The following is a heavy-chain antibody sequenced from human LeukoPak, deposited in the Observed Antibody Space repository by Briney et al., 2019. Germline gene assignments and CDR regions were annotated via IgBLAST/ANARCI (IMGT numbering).Heavy chain of an antibody. V-gene: IGHV1-69*13. CDR3: ARVRGYGDYLDYCDYGMDV. CDR1: GGTFSSYA. D-gene: IGHD4-17*01. CDR2: IIPIFGTA. Sequence: SVKVTFKASGGTFSSYAISWVRQAPGQGLEWMGGIIPIFGTANYAQKFQGRVTITADESTSTAYMELSSLRSEDTAVYYCARVRGYGDYLDYCDYGMDVWGQGTTVTVSS. J-gene: IGHJ6*02.